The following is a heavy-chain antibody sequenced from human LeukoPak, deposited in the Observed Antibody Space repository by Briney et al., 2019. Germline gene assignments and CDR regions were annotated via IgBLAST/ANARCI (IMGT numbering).Heavy chain of an antibody. CDR2: IWYDGSNK. CDR1: GFTFSNYG. V-gene: IGHV3-33*01. D-gene: IGHD3-9*01. CDR3: ARVGYPGATGIDGLWFDY. Sequence: PGGSLRLSCAASGFTFSNYGMHWVRQAPGKGLEWVAVIWYDGSNKYYADSVKGRFTISRDNSKNTLYLQVNSLRAEDTAVYYCARVGYPGATGIDGLWFDYWGQGTLVTVSS. J-gene: IGHJ4*02.